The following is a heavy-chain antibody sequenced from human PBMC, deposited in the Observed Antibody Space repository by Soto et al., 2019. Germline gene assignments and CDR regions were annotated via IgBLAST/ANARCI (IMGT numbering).Heavy chain of an antibody. D-gene: IGHD3-3*01. CDR1: GYTFTSYG. CDR3: ARSRGYYDFWSGASDAFDI. J-gene: IGHJ3*02. Sequence: QVQLVQSGAEVKKPGASVKVSCKASGYTFTSYGISWVRQAPGQGLEWMGWSSAYNGNTNYAQKLQGRVTMTTDTSTSTAYMELRSLRSDDTAVYYCARSRGYYDFWSGASDAFDIWGQGTMVTVSS. V-gene: IGHV1-18*01. CDR2: SSAYNGNT.